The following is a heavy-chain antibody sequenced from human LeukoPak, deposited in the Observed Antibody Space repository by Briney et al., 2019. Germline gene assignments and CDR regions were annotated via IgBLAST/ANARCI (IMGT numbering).Heavy chain of an antibody. CDR3: ARHRNRYYFDY. CDR1: GGSISSYY. D-gene: IGHD1-14*01. Sequence: SETLSLTCTVSGGSISSYYWSWIRQPPGKGLEWIGYIYYSGSTNYNPSLKSRVTISVDTSKNQFSLKLSSVTAADTAVYYYARHRNRYYFDYWGQGTPVTVSS. J-gene: IGHJ4*02. V-gene: IGHV4-59*08. CDR2: IYYSGST.